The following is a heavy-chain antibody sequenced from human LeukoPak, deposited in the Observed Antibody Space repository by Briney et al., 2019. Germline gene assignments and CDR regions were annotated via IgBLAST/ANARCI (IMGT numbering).Heavy chain of an antibody. Sequence: PSETLSLTCAVYGGSFSGYYWSWIRQPPGKGLEWIGEINHSGSTNYNPSLKSRVTISVDTSKNQFSLKLSSVTAADAAVYYCARGTRIYGSGTDWGQGTLVTVSS. V-gene: IGHV4-34*01. D-gene: IGHD3-10*01. J-gene: IGHJ4*02. CDR3: ARGTRIYGSGTD. CDR1: GGSFSGYY. CDR2: INHSGST.